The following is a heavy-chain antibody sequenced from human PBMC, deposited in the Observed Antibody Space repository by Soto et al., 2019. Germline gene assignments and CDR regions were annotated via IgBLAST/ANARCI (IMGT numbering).Heavy chain of an antibody. CDR3: ARGSTGFLDY. J-gene: IGHJ4*02. CDR2: IYHSGST. D-gene: IGHD3-3*01. CDR1: SGSISSSNW. V-gene: IGHV4-4*02. Sequence: SETLSLTCAVSSGSISSSNWWSWVRQPPGRGLEWIGEIYHSGSTNCNPSLKSRVTLSVDKSNNQFSLELSSVTAADTAVYYCARGSTGFLDYWGQGTLVTVSS.